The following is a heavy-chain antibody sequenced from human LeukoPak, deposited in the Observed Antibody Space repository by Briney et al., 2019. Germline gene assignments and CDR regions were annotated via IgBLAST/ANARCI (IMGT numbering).Heavy chain of an antibody. CDR3: ARFRSGLAFDI. CDR2: IYYSGST. D-gene: IGHD2-15*01. CDR1: GGSISSSSYY. J-gene: IGHJ3*02. Sequence: TSETLSLTCTVSGGSISSSSYYWGWIRQPPGKGLEWIGSIYYSGSTYYNPSLKSRVTISVDTSKNQFSLKLSSVTAADTAAYYCARFRSGLAFDIWGQGTMVTVSS. V-gene: IGHV4-39*07.